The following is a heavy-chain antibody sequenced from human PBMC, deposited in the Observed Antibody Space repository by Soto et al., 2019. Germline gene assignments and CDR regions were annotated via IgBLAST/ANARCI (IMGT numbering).Heavy chain of an antibody. CDR1: GGSISNVDYY. CDR2: IYHSGST. Sequence: SETLSLTCTVSGGSISNVDYYRSWIRQPPGKGLEWIGYIYHSGSTNYNPSLKSRVTISVDKSKNQFSLKLSSVTAADTAVYYCAREGGSSPVAGYGMDVWGQGTTVTVSS. CDR3: AREGGSSPVAGYGMDV. V-gene: IGHV4-30-4*01. J-gene: IGHJ6*02. D-gene: IGHD6-13*01.